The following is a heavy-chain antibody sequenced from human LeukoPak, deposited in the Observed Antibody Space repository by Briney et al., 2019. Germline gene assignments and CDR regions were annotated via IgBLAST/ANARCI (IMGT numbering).Heavy chain of an antibody. V-gene: IGHV4-30-2*01. CDR1: GGATSSGGYY. J-gene: IGHJ5*02. Sequence: PSQTLSLTCTVSGGATSSGGYYWSCIRQPPGNGLEWIGYIYHSGSTYYNPSLKSRVTISVDRSKNQFSLKLSSVTAADTAVYYCARDQGCSSTSCSLSNWFDPWGQGTLVTVSS. D-gene: IGHD2-2*01. CDR3: ARDQGCSSTSCSLSNWFDP. CDR2: IYHSGST.